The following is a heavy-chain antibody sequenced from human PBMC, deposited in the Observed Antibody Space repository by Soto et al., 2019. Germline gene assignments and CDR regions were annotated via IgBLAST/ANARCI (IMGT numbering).Heavy chain of an antibody. V-gene: IGHV1-69*01. Sequence: QVQLVQSGAEVKKPGSSVKVSCKASGGTFSSYAISWVRQAPGQGLEWMGGIIPIFGTANYAQKFQGRVTITADESTSTAYMELSSLRSEDTAVYYCARGSYGYPLHYYYYGMDVWGQGTTVTVSS. CDR2: IIPIFGTA. CDR3: ARGSYGYPLHYYYYGMDV. D-gene: IGHD5-18*01. J-gene: IGHJ6*02. CDR1: GGTFSSYA.